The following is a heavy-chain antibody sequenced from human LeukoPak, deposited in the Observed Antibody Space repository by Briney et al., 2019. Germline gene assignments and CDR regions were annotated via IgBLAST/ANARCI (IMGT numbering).Heavy chain of an antibody. CDR2: IRYDGSNK. CDR1: GFTFSSYG. V-gene: IGHV3-30*02. J-gene: IGHJ6*03. D-gene: IGHD2-2*01. Sequence: GGSLRLSCAASGFTFSSYGMHWVRQAPGKGLEWVAFIRYDGSNKYYADSVKGRFTISRDNSKNTLYLQMNSLRVEDTAVYYCAKANLGYCSSTSCPRYYYYMDVWGKGTTVTVSS. CDR3: AKANLGYCSSTSCPRYYYYMDV.